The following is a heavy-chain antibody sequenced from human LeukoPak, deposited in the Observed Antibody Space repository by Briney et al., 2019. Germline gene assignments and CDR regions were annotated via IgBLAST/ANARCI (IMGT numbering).Heavy chain of an antibody. CDR2: ISYDGSNK. V-gene: IGHV3-30*18. CDR3: AKDRGGDCYSGFDY. D-gene: IGHD2-21*02. Sequence: PGGSLRLSCAASGFTFSSYGMDWVCQAPGKGLEWVAVISYDGSNKYYADSVKGRFTISRDNSKNTLYLQMNSLRAEDTAVYYCAKDRGGDCYSGFDYWGQGTLVTVSS. CDR1: GFTFSSYG. J-gene: IGHJ4*02.